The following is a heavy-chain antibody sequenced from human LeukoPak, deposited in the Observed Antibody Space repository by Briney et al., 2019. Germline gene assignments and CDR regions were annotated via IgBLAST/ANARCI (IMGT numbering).Heavy chain of an antibody. CDR2: MNPNSGNT. J-gene: IGHJ4*02. D-gene: IGHD3-9*01. Sequence: GASVKVSCKASGYTFTGYYMHWVRQATGQGLEWMGWMNPNSGNTGYAQKFQGRVTMTRNTSISTACMELSSLRSEDTAVYYCARAPAVLRYFDWLPHGRYYFDYWGQGTLVTVSS. CDR1: GYTFTGYY. CDR3: ARAPAVLRYFDWLPHGRYYFDY. V-gene: IGHV1-8*02.